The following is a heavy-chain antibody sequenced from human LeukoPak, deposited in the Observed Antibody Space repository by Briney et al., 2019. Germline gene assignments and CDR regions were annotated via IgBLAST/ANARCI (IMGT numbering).Heavy chain of an antibody. D-gene: IGHD3-10*01. V-gene: IGHV4-34*01. CDR2: INNSGST. CDR3: ARGRTVRGVNITVLLFYG. Sequence: SETLSLTCAVYGGSFSGYYWSWIRQPPGKGLEWIGEINNSGSTNYNPSLKSRITISVDTSKNQYSLNLSSGTAADTAVYYCARGRTVRGVNITVLLFYGWGQGTLVTVSS. CDR1: GGSFSGYY. J-gene: IGHJ4*02.